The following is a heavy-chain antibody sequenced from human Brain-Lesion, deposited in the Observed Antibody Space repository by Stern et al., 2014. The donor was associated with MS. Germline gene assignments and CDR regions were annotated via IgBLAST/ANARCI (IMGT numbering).Heavy chain of an antibody. V-gene: IGHV4-39*01. J-gene: IGHJ4*02. CDR2: IYYRGST. CDR1: GGSISSSSYY. D-gene: IGHD3-10*01. CDR3: AKLWLGELPESPFDY. Sequence: QLQLQESGPGLVKPSETLSLTCTVSGGSISSSSYYWGWIRQPPGKGLEWIGSIYYRGSTYYNPSLKSRVPISMDTSKNQFSPRLISVTAADTAVYFCAKLWLGELPESPFDYWGQGTLVTVSS.